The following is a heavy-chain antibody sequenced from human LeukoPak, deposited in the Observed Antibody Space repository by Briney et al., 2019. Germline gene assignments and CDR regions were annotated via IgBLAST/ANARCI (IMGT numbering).Heavy chain of an antibody. CDR1: GYTFTSYG. D-gene: IGHD6-19*01. V-gene: IGHV1-18*01. J-gene: IGHJ4*02. Sequence: GASVKVSCKPSGYTFTSYGIIWVRQAPGQGLEWMGWISGYNDNTNYAQKFQGRVTMTTDTSTSTAYMELRSLRSDDTAVYYCARAGSGWYEDYWGQGTLVTVSS. CDR2: ISGYNDNT. CDR3: ARAGSGWYEDY.